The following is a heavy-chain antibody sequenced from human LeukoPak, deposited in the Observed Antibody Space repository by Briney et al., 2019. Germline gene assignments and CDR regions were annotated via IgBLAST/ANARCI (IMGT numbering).Heavy chain of an antibody. CDR1: GFPLSSYA. CDR3: ATAQVGAPTDF. D-gene: IGHD1-26*01. J-gene: IGHJ4*02. Sequence: GGSLRLSCTASGFPLSSYAIYWVRQAPGKGLVWVARVHGDVYSISYADSVRGRFTISRDNAKDTLYLHMNSLRPEDTAVYYCATAQVGAPTDFWGQGTRVTVSS. CDR2: VHGDVYSI. V-gene: IGHV3-74*01.